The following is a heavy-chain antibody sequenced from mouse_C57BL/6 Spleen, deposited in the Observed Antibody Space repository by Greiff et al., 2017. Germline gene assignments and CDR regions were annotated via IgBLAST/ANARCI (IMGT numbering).Heavy chain of an antibody. CDR1: GFTFSSYG. V-gene: IGHV5-6*01. Sequence: EVKVVESGGDLVKPGGSLKLSCAASGFTFSSYGMSWVRQTPDKRLEWVATISSGGSYTYYPDSVKGRFTISRDNAKNTLYLQMSSLKSEDTAMYYCARHDYSNYEAMDYWGQGTSVTVSS. CDR2: ISSGGSYT. J-gene: IGHJ4*01. CDR3: ARHDYSNYEAMDY. D-gene: IGHD2-5*01.